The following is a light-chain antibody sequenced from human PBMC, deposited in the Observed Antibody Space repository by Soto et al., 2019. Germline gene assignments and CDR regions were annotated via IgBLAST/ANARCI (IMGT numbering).Light chain of an antibody. CDR2: KAS. CDR3: QHYKNWA. CDR1: QNIGVW. J-gene: IGKJ1*01. Sequence: DIQMTQSPSTLSAFVGDSVTITCRASQNIGVWLAWYQQKPGKAPDLLIHKASILLSGVPSRFSGCGSGTDFTLTISSLQPEDFATYYCQHYKNWAFGQGTRVEI. V-gene: IGKV1-5*03.